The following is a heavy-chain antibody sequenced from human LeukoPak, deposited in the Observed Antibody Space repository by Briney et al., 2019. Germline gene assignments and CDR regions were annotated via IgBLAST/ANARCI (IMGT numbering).Heavy chain of an antibody. CDR1: GGSISSYY. Sequence: SETLSLTCTVSGGSISSYYWSWIRQPPGKGLEWIGYIYYSGSTNYNPSLKSRVTISVDTSKNQCSLKLSSVTAADTAVYYCARALVVPAAKFDPWGQGTLVTVSS. D-gene: IGHD2-2*01. V-gene: IGHV4-59*01. CDR3: ARALVVPAAKFDP. CDR2: IYYSGST. J-gene: IGHJ5*02.